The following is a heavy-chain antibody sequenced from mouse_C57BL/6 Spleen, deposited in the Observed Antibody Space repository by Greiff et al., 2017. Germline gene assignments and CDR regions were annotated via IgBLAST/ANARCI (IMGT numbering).Heavy chain of an antibody. J-gene: IGHJ2*01. Sequence: QVQLQQPGAELVQPGASVKMSCKASGYTFTSYWITWVKQRPGQGLEWIGDIYPGSGSTNYTEKFTSKATLTVDTSSSTASMQLSSLTSEDSAVYCCARVITTVEEGRYYFDYWGQGTTLTVSS. CDR3: ARVITTVEEGRYYFDY. CDR2: IYPGSGST. V-gene: IGHV1-55*01. CDR1: GYTFTSYW. D-gene: IGHD1-1*01.